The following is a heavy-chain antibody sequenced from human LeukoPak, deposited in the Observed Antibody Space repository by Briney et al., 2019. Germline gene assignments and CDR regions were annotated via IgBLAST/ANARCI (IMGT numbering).Heavy chain of an antibody. Sequence: GGSLRLSCAASGFTLSSYAMHWVRQATGKGLEGVAVISYDGSNKYYADSVKGRFTISRDNSKNTLYLQMNSLRAEDTAVYYCARESSVAPFDYWGQGTLVTVSS. V-gene: IGHV3-30*04. CDR1: GFTLSSYA. CDR3: ARESSVAPFDY. D-gene: IGHD5-12*01. J-gene: IGHJ4*02. CDR2: ISYDGSNK.